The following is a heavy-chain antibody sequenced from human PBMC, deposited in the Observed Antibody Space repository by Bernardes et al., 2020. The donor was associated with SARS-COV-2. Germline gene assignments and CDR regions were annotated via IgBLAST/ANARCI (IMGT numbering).Heavy chain of an antibody. CDR1: GYSFSTHD. J-gene: IGHJ4*02. CDR3: WVRVETGGVVFAY. Sequence: ASVKVSCTASGYSFSTHDMNWARQAPGQGLEWVGWISLHSANTNYAQNLQGRVPMPTDASARTGYMELRSLSSDDMAVYYCWVRVETGGVVFAYCGQGTLVTVFS. D-gene: IGHD1-26*01. CDR2: ISLHSANT. V-gene: IGHV1-18*03.